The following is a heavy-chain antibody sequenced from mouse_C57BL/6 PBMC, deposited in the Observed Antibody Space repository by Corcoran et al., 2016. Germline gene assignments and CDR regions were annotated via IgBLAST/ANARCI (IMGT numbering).Heavy chain of an antibody. CDR1: GYAFSSYW. D-gene: IGHD1-1*01. CDR2: IYPGDGDT. V-gene: IGHV1-80*01. J-gene: IGHJ2*01. CDR3: ARGSITTVVGY. Sequence: QVQLQQSGAELVKPGASVKISCKASGYAFSSYWMNWVKQRPGKGLEWIGQIYPGDGDTNYNGKFKGKATLTADKSSSTAYMQLSSLTSEDSAVYFCARGSITTVVGYWGQGTTLTFSS.